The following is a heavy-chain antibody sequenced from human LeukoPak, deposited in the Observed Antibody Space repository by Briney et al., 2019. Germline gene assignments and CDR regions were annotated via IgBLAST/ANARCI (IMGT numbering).Heavy chain of an antibody. CDR2: ISSSSSTI. J-gene: IGHJ4*02. CDR3: ARDRLEPPRVYYFDY. D-gene: IGHD1-1*01. CDR1: GFTFSSYS. Sequence: GGSLRLSCATSGFTFSSYSMNCVRQAPGKGLEWVSYISSSSSTIYYADSVKGRFTISRDNAKNSLYLQMNSLRAEDTAVYYCARDRLEPPRVYYFDYWGQGTLVTVSS. V-gene: IGHV3-48*01.